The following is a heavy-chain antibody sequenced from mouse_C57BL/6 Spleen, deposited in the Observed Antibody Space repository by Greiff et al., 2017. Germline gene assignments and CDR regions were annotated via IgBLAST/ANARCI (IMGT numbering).Heavy chain of an antibody. J-gene: IGHJ2*01. CDR2: IDPEDGET. V-gene: IGHV14-2*01. Sequence: EVQRVESGAELVKPGASVKLSCTASGFNINDYYMHWVKQRTEQGLEWIGRIDPEDGETTSAPTFPGKATITADTSSNTAYLQLSSLTSEDTAVYYCASKGPIPDYWGKGTTLTVSA. CDR3: ASKGPIPDY. CDR1: GFNINDYY. D-gene: IGHD1-3*01.